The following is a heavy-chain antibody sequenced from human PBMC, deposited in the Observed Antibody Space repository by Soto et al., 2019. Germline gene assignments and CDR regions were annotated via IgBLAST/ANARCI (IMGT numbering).Heavy chain of an antibody. CDR1: GFSLSTRGVG. CDR2: IYWAEEK. CDR3: THTQSQKYYGMDV. Sequence: QITLKESGPTLVKPTQTLTVTCSFSGFSLSTRGVGVGWIRQPPGKALECLALIYWAEEKRYRRSLSSRLTITKDTFKNQLVLTLTNMGPGDTATYYCTHTQSQKYYGMDVWGQGTTVIVSS. V-gene: IGHV2-5*02. J-gene: IGHJ6*02. D-gene: IGHD6-6*01.